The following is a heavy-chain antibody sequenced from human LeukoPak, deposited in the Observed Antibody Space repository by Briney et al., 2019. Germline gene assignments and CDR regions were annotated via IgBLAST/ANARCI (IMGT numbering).Heavy chain of an antibody. CDR3: ARCGRNNRGYYYMED. Sequence: PSETLSLTCTVSGGSISSYYWSWIRQPAGKGLEWIGYTHYSGSSNYNPSLKSRVTISVDTSKNQFSLKVSSVTAVDTAVYYCARCGRNNRGYYYMEDWGKGTTVTVSS. CDR1: GGSISSYY. J-gene: IGHJ6*03. V-gene: IGHV4-59*01. CDR2: THYSGSS. D-gene: IGHD2/OR15-2a*01.